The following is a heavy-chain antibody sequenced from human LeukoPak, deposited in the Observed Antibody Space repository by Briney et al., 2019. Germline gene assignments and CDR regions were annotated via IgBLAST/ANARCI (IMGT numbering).Heavy chain of an antibody. CDR1: GFTFSSYA. J-gene: IGHJ4*02. V-gene: IGHV3-23*01. CDR3: AKEAVYCSGGSCYLYYFDY. Sequence: GGSLRLSCAASGFTFSSYAMSWVRQAPGKGLEWVSAISGSGGSTYYADSVKGRFTISRDNSKNTLYLQMNSLRAEDTAVYYCAKEAVYCSGGSCYLYYFDYWGQGTLVTVPS. D-gene: IGHD2-15*01. CDR2: ISGSGGST.